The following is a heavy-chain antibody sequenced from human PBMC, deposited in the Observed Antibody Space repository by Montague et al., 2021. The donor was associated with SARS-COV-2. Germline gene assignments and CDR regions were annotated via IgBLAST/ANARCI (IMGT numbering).Heavy chain of an antibody. D-gene: IGHD3-22*01. CDR1: GGSITNNIYY. V-gene: IGHV4-39*02. CDR2: IYYTGNT. J-gene: IGHJ4*01. CDR3: ARLKRLFDSSGSPSAFDY. Sequence: SETLSLTCTVSGGSITNNIYYWAWIRQPPGKGLEWIGSIYYTGNTYYNPSLKRRVTISVVTSKNHFTLKMSSVTAAETAVYYCARLKRLFDSSGSPSAFDYWGRGTKVTVSS.